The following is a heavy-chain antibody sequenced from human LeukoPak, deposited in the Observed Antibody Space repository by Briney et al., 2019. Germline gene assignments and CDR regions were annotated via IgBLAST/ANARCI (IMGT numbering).Heavy chain of an antibody. CDR2: IYPGDSDT. D-gene: IGHD1-26*01. J-gene: IGHJ3*02. V-gene: IGHV5-51*01. Sequence: GESLKISCKGSGYSFTSCWIGWVRQMPGKGLEWMGIIYPGDSDTRYSPSFQGQVTISADKSISTAYLQWSSLKASDTAMYYCARQARSGSSHDAFDIWGQGTMVTVSS. CDR1: GYSFTSCW. CDR3: ARQARSGSSHDAFDI.